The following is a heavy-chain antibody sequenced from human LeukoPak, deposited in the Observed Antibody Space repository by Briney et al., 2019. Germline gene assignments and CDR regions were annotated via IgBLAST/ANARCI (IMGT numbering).Heavy chain of an antibody. D-gene: IGHD1-26*01. J-gene: IGHJ6*03. CDR3: AKGEWELSYYNYYYMDV. CDR2: INCDGSST. V-gene: IGHV3-74*01. Sequence: PGGSLRLSCAASVFTFSKYWKHWVRQAPAKGLVWVSRINCDGSSTTYADSVKGRFTISRDNAENTLYLQMNSLRAEDTAVYYCAKGEWELSYYNYYYMDVWAKGTTVTVSS. CDR1: VFTFSKYW.